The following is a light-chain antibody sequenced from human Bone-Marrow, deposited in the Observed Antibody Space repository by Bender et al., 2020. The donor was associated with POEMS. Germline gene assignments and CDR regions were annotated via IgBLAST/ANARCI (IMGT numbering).Light chain of an antibody. CDR1: SSNIGGYT. V-gene: IGLV1-44*01. J-gene: IGLJ3*02. CDR2: TNN. CDR3: VAWDASLNGWV. Sequence: QSVLTQPPSASGTPGQRVTISCSGSSSNIGGYTVNWYQQLPGTAPRLLIYTNNERPSGVPDRFSGSKSGTSASLAITGLQSDDEAIYFCVAWDASLNGWVFGGGTKLTVL.